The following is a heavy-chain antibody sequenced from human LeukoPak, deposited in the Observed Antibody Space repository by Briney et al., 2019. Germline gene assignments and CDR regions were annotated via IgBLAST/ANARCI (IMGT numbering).Heavy chain of an antibody. CDR1: GFTLSSYS. D-gene: IGHD1-14*01. CDR3: ARDHPDQTDY. J-gene: IGHJ4*02. Sequence: GGSLRLSCAASGFTLSSYSMNWVRQAPGKGLEWVSSISSSSSYIYYADSVKGRFTISRDNAKNSLYLQMNSLRAEDTAVYYCARDHPDQTDYWGQGTLVTVSS. V-gene: IGHV3-21*01. CDR2: ISSSSSYI.